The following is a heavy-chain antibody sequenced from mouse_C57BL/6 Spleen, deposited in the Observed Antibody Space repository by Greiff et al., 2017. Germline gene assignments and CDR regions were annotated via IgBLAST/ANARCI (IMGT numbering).Heavy chain of an antibody. CDR1: GYTFTSYW. CDR2: INPSNGGT. Sequence: QVQLQQPGTELVKPGASVKLSCKASGYTFTSYWMHWVKQRPGQGLEWIGNINPSNGGTNYNEKFKSKATLTVDQSSSTAYMQLSSLTSEDSAVYYCARGHYYGSSCIWFAYWGQGTLVTVSA. J-gene: IGHJ3*01. V-gene: IGHV1-53*01. CDR3: ARGHYYGSSCIWFAY. D-gene: IGHD1-1*01.